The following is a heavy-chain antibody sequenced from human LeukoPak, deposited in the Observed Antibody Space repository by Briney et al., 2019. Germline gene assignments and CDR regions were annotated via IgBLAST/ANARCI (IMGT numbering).Heavy chain of an antibody. CDR2: FCTTGST. CDR1: GGAISRWC. J-gene: IGHJ4*02. CDR3: ARHSGDYSIDY. Sequence: SETLSLTCTVSGGAISRWCWSWLRQPAGKGLEWIGRFCTTGSTNYSPSLKSRVTMSVDTSKNQFSLKLSSVTAADTAVYYCARHSGDYSIDYWGQGTLVTVSS. D-gene: IGHD2-21*02. V-gene: IGHV4-4*07.